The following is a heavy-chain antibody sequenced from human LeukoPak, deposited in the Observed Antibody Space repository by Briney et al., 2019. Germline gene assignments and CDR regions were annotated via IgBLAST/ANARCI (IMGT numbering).Heavy chain of an antibody. J-gene: IGHJ4*02. V-gene: IGHV1-46*01. CDR3: ARMMIVVVDRGGFDY. D-gene: IGHD3-22*01. Sequence: ASVKVSCKASGYTFTSYYVHWVRQAPGQGLEWMGIINPSGGSTSYAQKFQGRVTMTRDTSTSTVYMELSSLRSEDTAVYYCARMMIVVVDRGGFDYWGQGTLVTVSS. CDR2: INPSGGST. CDR1: GYTFTSYY.